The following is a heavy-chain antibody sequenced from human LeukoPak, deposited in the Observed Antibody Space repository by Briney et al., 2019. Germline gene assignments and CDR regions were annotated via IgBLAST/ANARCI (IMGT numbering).Heavy chain of an antibody. D-gene: IGHD2-2*01. CDR1: GFTFDKYG. Sequence: PGMSLRLSCAATGFTFDKYGINWVRQAPGKGLEWVAIIWYDGGNKYFADSVVGRFTISKDNSKDTVYLEMSSLRTEDTAIYYCAGAGIDNALDYWGQGTQVTVSS. CDR3: AGAGIDNALDY. V-gene: IGHV3-33*01. J-gene: IGHJ4*02. CDR2: IWYDGGNK.